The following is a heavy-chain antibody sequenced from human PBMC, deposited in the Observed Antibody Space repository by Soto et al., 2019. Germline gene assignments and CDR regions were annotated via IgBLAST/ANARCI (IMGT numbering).Heavy chain of an antibody. Sequence: ASVKVSCKASGYTFTGYYMHWVRQAPGQGLEWMGWINPNSGGTNYAQKFQGWVTMTRDTSISTAYMELSRLRSDDTAVYYCARVIAAAGSPHDGCESWGQGTMFTVS. CDR2: INPNSGGT. V-gene: IGHV1-2*04. CDR1: GYTFTGYY. CDR3: ARVIAAAGSPHDGCES. D-gene: IGHD6-13*01. J-gene: IGHJ3*02.